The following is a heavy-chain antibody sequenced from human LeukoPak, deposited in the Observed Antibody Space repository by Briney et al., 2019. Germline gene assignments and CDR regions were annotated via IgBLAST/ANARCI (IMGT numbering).Heavy chain of an antibody. Sequence: ASVKVSCKASGYTFTGYYMHWVRQAPGQGLEWMGWINPNSGGTNYARKFQGRVTMTRDTSISTAYMELSRLRSDDTAVYYCARDSVDIVVVVAATPDYWGQGTLVTVSS. CDR3: ARDSVDIVVVVAATPDY. V-gene: IGHV1-2*02. CDR1: GYTFTGYY. J-gene: IGHJ4*02. CDR2: INPNSGGT. D-gene: IGHD2-15*01.